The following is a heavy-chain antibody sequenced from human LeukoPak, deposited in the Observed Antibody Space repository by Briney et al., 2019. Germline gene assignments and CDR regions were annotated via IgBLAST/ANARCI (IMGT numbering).Heavy chain of an antibody. V-gene: IGHV3-21*01. D-gene: IGHD1-26*01. Sequence: NPGGSLRLSCAASGFDFNNYNMNWVRQAPGKGLEWVSSITSSGTHIYYADSVKGRFTISRDNAKNSLYLQMNSLRPEDTAVYYCARDPYSGSYGDYYYYYMDVWGKGTTVTISS. CDR2: ITSSGTHI. CDR3: ARDPYSGSYGDYYYYYMDV. J-gene: IGHJ6*03. CDR1: GFDFNNYN.